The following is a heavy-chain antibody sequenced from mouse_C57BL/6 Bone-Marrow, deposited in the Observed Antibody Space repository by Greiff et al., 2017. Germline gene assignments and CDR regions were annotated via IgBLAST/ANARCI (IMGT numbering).Heavy chain of an antibody. CDR3: ARRDGSSYWYFDV. V-gene: IGHV1-39*01. D-gene: IGHD1-1*01. J-gene: IGHJ1*03. CDR2: INPNYGTT. Sequence: VQLQQSGPELVKPGASVKISCTASGYSFTDYNMNWVKQSNGKSLEWIGVINPNYGTTSHNQKFKGKASLTVDQSSSTAYMQLNSLTSEDSAVYYCARRDGSSYWYFDVWGTGTTVTVSS. CDR1: GYSFTDYN.